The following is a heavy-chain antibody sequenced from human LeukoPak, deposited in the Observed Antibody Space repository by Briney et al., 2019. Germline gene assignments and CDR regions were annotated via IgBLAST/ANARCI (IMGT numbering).Heavy chain of an antibody. D-gene: IGHD5-24*01. V-gene: IGHV5-51*01. J-gene: IGHJ3*02. Sequence: YPGDSDARYSPSFQGQVTISADKSISTAYLQWSSLKASDTAMYYCARHEEDGYTQRAFDIWGQGTMVTVSS. CDR2: YPGDSDA. CDR3: ARHEEDGYTQRAFDI.